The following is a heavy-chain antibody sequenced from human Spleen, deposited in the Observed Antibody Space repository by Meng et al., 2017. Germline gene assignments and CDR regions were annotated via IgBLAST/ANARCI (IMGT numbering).Heavy chain of an antibody. CDR3: ARCTPVVTPRWLDY. V-gene: IGHV4-34*01. J-gene: IGHJ4*02. CDR2: VNHSGNT. Sequence: VPLPRGGGRRFKPSGTLPLPGAFAGGSIMGSYWSGIRQPPGNGLELIGEVNHSGNTNSNPSLKRRVTISVDTSQNQFSLKLSSVTAADTAEYYCARCTPVVTPRWLDYWGQGTLVTVSS. CDR1: GGSIMGSY. D-gene: IGHD4-23*01.